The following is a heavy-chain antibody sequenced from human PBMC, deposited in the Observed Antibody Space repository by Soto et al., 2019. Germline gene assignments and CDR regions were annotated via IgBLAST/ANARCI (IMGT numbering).Heavy chain of an antibody. D-gene: IGHD3-9*01. V-gene: IGHV3-7*01. Sequence: GSLRLSCAASGFTFSSYWMSWVRQAPGKGLEWVANIKQDGSEKYYVDSVKGRFTISRDNAKNSLYLQMNSLRAEDTAVYYCARERGESVLRYFDWLLYPSDYWGQGTLVTVSS. CDR3: ARERGESVLRYFDWLLYPSDY. J-gene: IGHJ4*02. CDR1: GFTFSSYW. CDR2: IKQDGSEK.